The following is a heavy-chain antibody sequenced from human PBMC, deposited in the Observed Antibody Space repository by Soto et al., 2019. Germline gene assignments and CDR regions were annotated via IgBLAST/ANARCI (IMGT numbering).Heavy chain of an antibody. CDR1: GGSISSSNW. Sequence: QVQLQESGPGLVKPSGTLSLTCAVSGGSISSSNWWSWVRQPPGKGLEWIGEIYHSGSTNYNPSLKSRVTISRDKSKNQFSLNLNSVTAADTAVYYCARYNNGNRPFDYWGQGTLVTVSS. V-gene: IGHV4-4*02. J-gene: IGHJ4*02. CDR3: ARYNNGNRPFDY. D-gene: IGHD1-1*01. CDR2: IYHSGST.